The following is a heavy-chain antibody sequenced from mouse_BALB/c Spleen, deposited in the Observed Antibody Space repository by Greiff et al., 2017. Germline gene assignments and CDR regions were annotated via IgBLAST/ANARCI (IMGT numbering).Heavy chain of an antibody. D-gene: IGHD4-1*01. J-gene: IGHJ2*01. CDR3: ARWDWRFDY. CDR2: INPSNGRT. Sequence: VQLQQPGAELVKPGASVKLSCKASGYTFTSYWMHWVKQRPGQGLEWIGEINPSNGRTNYNEKFKSKATLTVDKSSSTAYMQLSSLTSEDSAVYYCARWDWRFDYWGQGTTLTVSS. CDR1: GYTFTSYW. V-gene: IGHV1S81*02.